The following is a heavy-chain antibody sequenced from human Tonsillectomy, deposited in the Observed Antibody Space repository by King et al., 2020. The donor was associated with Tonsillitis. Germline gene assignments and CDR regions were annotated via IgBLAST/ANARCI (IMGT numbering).Heavy chain of an antibody. CDR3: ARWHGDYEDYFDY. V-gene: IGHV3-33*05. D-gene: IGHD4-17*01. Sequence: VQLVESGGGVVQPGRSLRLSCAASGFIFSNYGMHWVRQAPDKGLEWVAVISFDGSNEYYADSVKGRFSISRDNSKNTLYLRMNSLRAEDTAVYYCARWHGDYEDYFDYWGQGTLVTVSS. CDR1: GFIFSNYG. CDR2: ISFDGSNE. J-gene: IGHJ4*02.